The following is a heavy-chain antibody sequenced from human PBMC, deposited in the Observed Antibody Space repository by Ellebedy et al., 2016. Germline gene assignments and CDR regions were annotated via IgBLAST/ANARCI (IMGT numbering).Heavy chain of an antibody. Sequence: GESLKISXAASGFTFSDHYMTWIRQAPGKGLESVSYISNDGTTTYYVDSVKGRFTISRDNAKNSLFLQMNSLRAEDTAVYYCARGHWGLDYWGQGTLVTVSS. D-gene: IGHD7-27*01. CDR3: ARGHWGLDY. J-gene: IGHJ4*02. V-gene: IGHV3-11*01. CDR2: ISNDGTTT. CDR1: GFTFSDHY.